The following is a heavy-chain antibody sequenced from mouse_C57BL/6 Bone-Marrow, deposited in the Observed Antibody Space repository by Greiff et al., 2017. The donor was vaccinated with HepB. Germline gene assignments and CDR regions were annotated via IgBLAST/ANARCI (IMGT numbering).Heavy chain of an antibody. V-gene: IGHV5-4*01. CDR2: ISDGGSYT. Sequence: EVHLVESGGGLVKPGGSLKLSCAASGFTFSSYAMSWVRQTPEKRLEWVATISDGGSYTYYPDNVKGRFTISRDNAKNNLYLQMSHLKSEDTAVYYCARGPRFAYWGQGTLVTVSA. CDR1: GFTFSSYA. J-gene: IGHJ3*01. CDR3: ARGPRFAY. D-gene: IGHD6-1*01.